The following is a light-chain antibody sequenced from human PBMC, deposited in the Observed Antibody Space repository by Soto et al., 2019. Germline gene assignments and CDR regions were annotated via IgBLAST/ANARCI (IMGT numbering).Light chain of an antibody. J-gene: IGLJ2*01. CDR2: EVS. CDR1: SSDVGGYNY. V-gene: IGLV2-8*01. Sequence: QSALTQPPSTSGSPGQSFTISCTATSSDVGGYNYVSWYQQHPGKAPKLMISEVSQRPSGVPDRFSGSKSGNTASLTVSGLQAEDEADYYCSSFAGNNNLVFGGGTKLTVL. CDR3: SSFAGNNNLV.